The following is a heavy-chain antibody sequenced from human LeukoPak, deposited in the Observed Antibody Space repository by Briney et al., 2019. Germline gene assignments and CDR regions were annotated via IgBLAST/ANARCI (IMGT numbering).Heavy chain of an antibody. V-gene: IGHV4-61*02. CDR2: IYTSGST. Sequence: SQTLSLTCTVSGGSISSGSYYWSWIRQPAGKGLEWIGRIYTSGSTNYNPSLKSRVTISVDTSKNQFSLKLNSVTAADTAVYFCARVTFYDILTARYYFDYWGQGTLVTVSS. CDR1: GGSISSGSYY. J-gene: IGHJ4*02. D-gene: IGHD3-9*01. CDR3: ARVTFYDILTARYYFDY.